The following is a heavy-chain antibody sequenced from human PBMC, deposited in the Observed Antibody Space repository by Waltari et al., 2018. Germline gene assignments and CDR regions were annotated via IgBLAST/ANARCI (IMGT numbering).Heavy chain of an antibody. D-gene: IGHD3-9*01. J-gene: IGHJ5*02. CDR1: GDSLNRHY. CDR3: ARGYDILTGWFDP. Sequence: HVQLQESGPGLVKPSETLSLTCTVSGDSLNRHYWNWIRQPPGKGLEWLGYVYYTGSAQYNPSLTSRVTISLDTSNQFSLKLTSVTAADTAVYYCARGYDILTGWFDPWGQGTLVTVSS. CDR2: VYYTGSA. V-gene: IGHV4-59*11.